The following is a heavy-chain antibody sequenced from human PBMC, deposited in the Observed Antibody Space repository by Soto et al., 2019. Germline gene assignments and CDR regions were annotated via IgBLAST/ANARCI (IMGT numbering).Heavy chain of an antibody. CDR1: GESFSAYY. J-gene: IGHJ4*02. CDR3: ARRYGASFDY. Sequence: SETLSLTCAVYGESFSAYYWTWIRRPPGKGLEWIGYIYYSGSTNYNPSLKSRVTISVDTSKNQFSLKLSSVTAADTAVYYCARRYGASFDYWGQGTLVTVSS. D-gene: IGHD4-17*01. CDR2: IYYSGST. V-gene: IGHV4-59*01.